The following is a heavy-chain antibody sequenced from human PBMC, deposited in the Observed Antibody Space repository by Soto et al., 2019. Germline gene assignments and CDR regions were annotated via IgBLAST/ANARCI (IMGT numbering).Heavy chain of an antibody. J-gene: IGHJ4*02. V-gene: IGHV4-30-4*01. CDR3: ARGSTITMIRRVIRGYFDY. Sequence: QVQLQESGPGLVKPSQTLSLTCSVSGASVSSGNHYWSWIRQPPQKGLEWIGDISYSGNTNYNPSLKSRVTILLDTPKNQFSLKLSSVSATDAAVYYCARGSTITMIRRVIRGYFDYWGQGALVTVSS. CDR1: GASVSSGNHY. CDR2: ISYSGNT. D-gene: IGHD3-10*01.